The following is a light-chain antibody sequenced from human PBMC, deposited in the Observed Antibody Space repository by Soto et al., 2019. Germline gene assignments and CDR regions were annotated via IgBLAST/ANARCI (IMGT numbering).Light chain of an antibody. CDR3: HQYYSTPLT. J-gene: IGKJ1*01. CDR1: QNLLYRSVNQNY. CDR2: WAS. V-gene: IGKV4-1*01. Sequence: DIVLTQSPDSLAVSLGERATINCKSSQNLLYRSVNQNYVPWYQQKPEQPPKLLIYWASTRESGVPDRFSGSGSGTDFTLTISSLQAEDVAVYYCHQYYSTPLTFGQGTKVDIK.